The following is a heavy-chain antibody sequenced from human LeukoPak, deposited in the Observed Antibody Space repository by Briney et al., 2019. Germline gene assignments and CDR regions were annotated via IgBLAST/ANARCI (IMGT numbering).Heavy chain of an antibody. V-gene: IGHV3-23*01. D-gene: IGHD3-22*01. J-gene: IGHJ4*02. CDR1: GITLSNYG. CDR3: AKRGVVIRVILVGFHKEAYYFDS. Sequence: PGGSLRLSCAVSGITLSNYGMSWVRQAPGKGLEWVAGISDSGGRTKYADSVKGRITISRDNAKNTLYLQMNSLRAEDTAVYFCAKRGVVIRVILVGFHKEAYYFDSWGQGALVTVSS. CDR2: ISDSGGRT.